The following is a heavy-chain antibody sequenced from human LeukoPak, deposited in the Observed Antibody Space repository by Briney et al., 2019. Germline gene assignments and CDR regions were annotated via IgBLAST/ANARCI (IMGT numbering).Heavy chain of an antibody. CDR1: GFTFSTFA. CDR2: IFPSGGEI. D-gene: IGHD3-9*01. Sequence: PGGSLRLSCEASGFTFSTFAMIWVRQPPGKGLEWVSSIFPSGGEIHYADSVRGRFTISRDNSKSTLSLQMNSLRAEDTAVYYCARGPRSFDWLLSSYFDYWGQGTLVTVSS. J-gene: IGHJ4*03. CDR3: ARGPRSFDWLLSSYFDY. V-gene: IGHV3-23*01.